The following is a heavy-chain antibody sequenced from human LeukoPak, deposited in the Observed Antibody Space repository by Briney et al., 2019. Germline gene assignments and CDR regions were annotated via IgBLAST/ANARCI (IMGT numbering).Heavy chain of an antibody. V-gene: IGHV3-30*04. D-gene: IGHD5-24*01. Sequence: PGGSLRLSCAASGFTFSSYVMHWVRQAPGKGLEWVAIISYDGSNEYYADSVKGRFTISRDNSKNTLYLQMNSLRAADTAVYYCASNIEMATISWGTIGYWGQGTLVTVSS. CDR1: GFTFSSYV. CDR2: ISYDGSNE. CDR3: ASNIEMATISWGTIGY. J-gene: IGHJ4*02.